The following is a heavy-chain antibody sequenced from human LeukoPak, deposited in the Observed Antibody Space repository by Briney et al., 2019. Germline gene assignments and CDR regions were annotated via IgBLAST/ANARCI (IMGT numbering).Heavy chain of an antibody. CDR1: GFTFSSYA. J-gene: IGHJ6*02. CDR3: ATDRYYTMNI. V-gene: IGHV3-30-3*01. Sequence: PGGSLRLSCAASGFTFSSYAMHWVRQAPGKGLEWVAVISYDGSNKYYADSVKGRFTISRDNAKNTLYLQMNSLRVDDTAVYYCATDRYYTMNIWGQGTTVTVSS. CDR2: ISYDGSNK.